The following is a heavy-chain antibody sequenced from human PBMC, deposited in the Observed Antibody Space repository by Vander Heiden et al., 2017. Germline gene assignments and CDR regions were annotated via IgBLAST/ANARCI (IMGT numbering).Heavy chain of an antibody. V-gene: IGHV4-4*07. CDR2: ISHRGRI. CDR1: SGSINRYY. CDR3: ARHVFRYGDYVNYFDF. J-gene: IGHJ4*02. Sequence: QVHLQESGPGLVKPSETLSLTCTVSSGSINRYYWAWIRQSAGKGLEWIGHISHRGRIAYNPALEGRVTMSVDTSRSQFSLNLTSLAPADTAVYFCARHVFRYGDYVNYFDFWGQGTLVAVSS. D-gene: IGHD4-17*01.